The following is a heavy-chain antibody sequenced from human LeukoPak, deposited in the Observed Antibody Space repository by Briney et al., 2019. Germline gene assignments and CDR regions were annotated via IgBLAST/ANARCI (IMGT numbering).Heavy chain of an antibody. D-gene: IGHD6-13*01. Sequence: PSETLSLTCTVSGGSITSYYWTWIRQPPGKRLDWIGYIFYSGSTNYNPSLESRVSTSIDTSKNKFSLKLSSLTAADTAVYYCAKYPGYPTRWFEPWGQGTLVTVSS. CDR3: AKYPGYPTRWFEP. J-gene: IGHJ5*02. CDR2: IFYSGST. CDR1: GGSITSYY. V-gene: IGHV4-59*01.